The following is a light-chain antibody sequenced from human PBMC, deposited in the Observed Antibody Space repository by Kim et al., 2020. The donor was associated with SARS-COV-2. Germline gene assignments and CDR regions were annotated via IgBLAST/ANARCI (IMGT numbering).Light chain of an antibody. Sequence: SASVGERVTITCRASQSISSYLNWYQQKPGKAPKLLIYAASSLQSGVPSRFSGSGSGTDFTLTISSLQPEDFATYYCQQSYSTPRTFGQGTKVDIK. CDR3: QQSYSTPRT. CDR1: QSISSY. CDR2: AAS. J-gene: IGKJ1*01. V-gene: IGKV1-39*01.